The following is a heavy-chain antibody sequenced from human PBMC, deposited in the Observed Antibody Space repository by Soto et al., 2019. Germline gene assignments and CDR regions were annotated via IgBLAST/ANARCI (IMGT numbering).Heavy chain of an antibody. V-gene: IGHV4-30-2*01. CDR3: ARDVDSSGLYFDY. J-gene: IGHJ4*02. D-gene: IGHD3-22*01. CDR2: IYHSGST. Sequence: PSETLSLTCAVSGGSISSGGYSWSWIRQPPGKGLEWIGYIYHSGSTYYNPSLKSRVTISVDRSKNQFSLKLSSVTAADTAVYYCARDVDSSGLYFDYWGQGTLVTVSS. CDR1: GGSISSGGYS.